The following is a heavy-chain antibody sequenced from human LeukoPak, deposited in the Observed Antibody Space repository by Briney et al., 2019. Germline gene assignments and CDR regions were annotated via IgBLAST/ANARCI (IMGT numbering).Heavy chain of an antibody. CDR3: ARVRGTYYFDY. J-gene: IGHJ4*02. Sequence: SETLSLTCTVSGGSISSYYWSWIRQPPGKGLEWIGYIYYSGSTNYNPSLKSRVTISVDTSKNQFSLKLSSVTAADTAVYYCARVRGTYYFDYWGQGTLVTVSS. CDR2: IYYSGST. D-gene: IGHD1-14*01. V-gene: IGHV4-59*01. CDR1: GGSISSYY.